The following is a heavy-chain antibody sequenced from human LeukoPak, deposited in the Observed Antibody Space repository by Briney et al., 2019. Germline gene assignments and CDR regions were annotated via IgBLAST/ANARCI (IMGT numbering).Heavy chain of an antibody. D-gene: IGHD2-8*02. CDR2: ISGSADGT. CDR1: GFTFSSYA. V-gene: IGHV3-23*01. Sequence: GGSLRLSCAASGFTFSSYAMSWVRQAPGKGLEWVSGISGSADGTCYSDSVKGRFTISRDNSKNTVYLQMNSLRAEDTAIYYCAKGFSSTDNRRGFDYWGQGTLVTVSS. CDR3: AKGFSSTDNRRGFDY. J-gene: IGHJ4*02.